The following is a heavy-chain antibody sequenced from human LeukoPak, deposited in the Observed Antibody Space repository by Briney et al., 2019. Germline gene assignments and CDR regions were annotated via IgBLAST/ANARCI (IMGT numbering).Heavy chain of an antibody. V-gene: IGHV3-7*01. CDR1: GFIFSRSS. Sequence: GESLRLSCAGSGFIFSRSSMTWVRQSPGKGLEWVATINPDGSMTWYLDSVNGRFTISRDNSDNAVFLQMNSLRVEDMAVYYCAKLLGDVTTLDYWGQGILVTVSP. D-gene: IGHD3-16*01. CDR2: INPDGSMT. J-gene: IGHJ4*02. CDR3: AKLLGDVTTLDY.